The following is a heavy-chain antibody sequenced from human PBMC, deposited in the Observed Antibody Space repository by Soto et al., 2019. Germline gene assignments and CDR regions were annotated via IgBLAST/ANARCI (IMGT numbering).Heavy chain of an antibody. CDR3: ARLAVAGTVDY. D-gene: IGHD6-13*01. V-gene: IGHV1-69*12. CDR1: GSTFSSYT. CDR2: IIPSFGAA. J-gene: IGHJ4*02. Sequence: QVQLVQSGAEVKKPGSSVKVSCKASGSTFSSYTISWVRQAPGQGLEWMGGIIPSFGAANYAQRFQARVTITAAQSTSTAYMELGSLRSEDTAVYYCARLAVAGTVDYWGQGTLVTVSS.